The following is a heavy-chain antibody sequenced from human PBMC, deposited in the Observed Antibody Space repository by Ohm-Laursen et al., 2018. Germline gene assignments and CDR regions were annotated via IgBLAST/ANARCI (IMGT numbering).Heavy chain of an antibody. V-gene: IGHV3-23*01. CDR2: ISGSGGST. Sequence: GSLRLSCSASGFTFSSYAMSWVRQAPGEGLEWVSAISGSGGSTYYADSVKGRFTISRDNSKNTLYLQMNSLRADDTAVYYCAKTRLPGYSSGFDYWGQGTLVTVSS. CDR1: GFTFSSYA. D-gene: IGHD6-19*01. J-gene: IGHJ4*02. CDR3: AKTRLPGYSSGFDY.